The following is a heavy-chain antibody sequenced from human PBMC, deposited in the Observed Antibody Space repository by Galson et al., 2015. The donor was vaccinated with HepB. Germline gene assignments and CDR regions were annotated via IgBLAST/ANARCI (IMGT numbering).Heavy chain of an antibody. Sequence: SLRLSCAASGFTFSSYAMSWVRQAPGKGLEWVSAISGSGGSTYYADSVKGRFTISRDNSKNTLYLQMNSLRAEDTAVYYCAKGYWVYSSSWYDAFDIWGQGTMVTVSS. D-gene: IGHD6-13*01. CDR1: GFTFSSYA. CDR2: ISGSGGST. V-gene: IGHV3-23*01. J-gene: IGHJ3*02. CDR3: AKGYWVYSSSWYDAFDI.